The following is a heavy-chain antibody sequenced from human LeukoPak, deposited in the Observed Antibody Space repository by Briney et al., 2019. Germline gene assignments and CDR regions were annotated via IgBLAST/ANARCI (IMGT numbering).Heavy chain of an antibody. J-gene: IGHJ5*02. D-gene: IGHD6-19*01. Sequence: GGSLRLSCAASGFTFSSYWMSWVRQAPGKGLKWVANIKQDGSEKYYVDSVKGRFTISRDNAKNSLYLQMNSLRAEDTAVYYCAREGGWYGNWFDPWGQGTLVTVSS. CDR3: AREGGWYGNWFDP. CDR1: GFTFSSYW. V-gene: IGHV3-7*01. CDR2: IKQDGSEK.